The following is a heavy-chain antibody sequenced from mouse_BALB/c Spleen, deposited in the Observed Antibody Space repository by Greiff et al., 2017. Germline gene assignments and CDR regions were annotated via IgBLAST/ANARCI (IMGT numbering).Heavy chain of an antibody. V-gene: IGHV7-1*02. CDR2: SRNKANDYTT. CDR1: GFTFSDFY. Sequence: EVMLVESGGGLVQPGGSLRLSCAPSGFTFSDFYMEWVRQPPGKRLEWIAASRNKANDYTTEYSASVKGRFIDSRDTSQSILYLQMNALRAEATSIYYCARGPYAMDYWGQGTPVTVSA. J-gene: IGHJ4*01. CDR3: ARGPYAMDY.